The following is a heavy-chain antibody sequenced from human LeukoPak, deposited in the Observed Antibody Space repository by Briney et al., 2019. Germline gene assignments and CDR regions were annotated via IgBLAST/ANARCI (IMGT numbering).Heavy chain of an antibody. Sequence: GGSLRLSCAASGFTFSSYWMGWVRQAPGRGLEWVASIKEDGSAIYHVDSVKGRFSISRDNAEKSLSLQMNSLRVEDTAVYYCARVLGYGWFDPWGQGTLVTV. CDR3: ARVLGYGWFDP. CDR2: IKEDGSAI. D-gene: IGHD5-12*01. J-gene: IGHJ5*02. V-gene: IGHV3-7*05. CDR1: GFTFSSYW.